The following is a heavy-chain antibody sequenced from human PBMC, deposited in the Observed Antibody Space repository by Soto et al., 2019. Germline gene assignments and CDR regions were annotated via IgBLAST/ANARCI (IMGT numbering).Heavy chain of an antibody. CDR1: GFTFSSYA. D-gene: IGHD3-10*01. CDR2: ISGSGGST. CDR3: VSGSFPNWFDP. Sequence: GGSLRLSCAASGFTFSSYAMSWVRQAPGKGLEWVSAISGSGGSTYYADSVKSRLTITKDTSKNRVVMTMSNMDPVDTATYYCVSGSFPNWFDPWGQGTLVTVSS. J-gene: IGHJ5*02. V-gene: IGHV3-23*01.